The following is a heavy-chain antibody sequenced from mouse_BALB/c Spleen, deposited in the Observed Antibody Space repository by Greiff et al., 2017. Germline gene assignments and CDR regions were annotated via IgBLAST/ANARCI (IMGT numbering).Heavy chain of an antibody. V-gene: IGHV1-4*02. CDR2: INPSSGYT. CDR3: ARGLLRAMDY. CDR1: GYTFTSYT. D-gene: IGHD2-3*01. J-gene: IGHJ4*01. Sequence: QVQLQQSAAELARPGASVKMSCKASGYTFTSYTMHWVKQRPGQGLEWIGYINPSSGYTEYNQKFKDKTTLTADKSSSTAYMQLSSLTSEDTAVYYCARGLLRAMDYWGQGTSVTVSS.